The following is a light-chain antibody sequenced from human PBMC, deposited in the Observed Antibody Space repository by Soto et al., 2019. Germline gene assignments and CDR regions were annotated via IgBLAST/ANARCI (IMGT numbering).Light chain of an antibody. CDR1: SGHNNYA. V-gene: IGLV4-69*01. CDR3: QTWGTGIRGV. CDR2: VNSDGSH. Sequence: QPVLTQSPSASASLGASVSLTCTLSSGHNNYAIAWHQQQPEKGPRYLMKVNSDGSHIKGDGIPDRFSGSSSGAERYLTISSLQSEDEADYYCQTWGTGIRGVFGGGTKLTVL. J-gene: IGLJ3*02.